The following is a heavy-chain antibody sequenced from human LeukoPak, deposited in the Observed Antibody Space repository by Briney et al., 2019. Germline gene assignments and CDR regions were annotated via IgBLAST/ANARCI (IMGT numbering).Heavy chain of an antibody. D-gene: IGHD3-3*01. CDR1: GASLSAYC. Sequence: PSETMSPTCAVYGASLSAYCWSWIRQPPGKGLEWVGEIIHSGSTNYNPSLKSRVTISVDTSKNQFSLKLSSVTAADTAVYYCARGPADYDFWSGYYGQRWFDPWGQGTLVTVSS. J-gene: IGHJ5*02. CDR3: ARGPADYDFWSGYYGQRWFDP. V-gene: IGHV4-34*01. CDR2: IIHSGST.